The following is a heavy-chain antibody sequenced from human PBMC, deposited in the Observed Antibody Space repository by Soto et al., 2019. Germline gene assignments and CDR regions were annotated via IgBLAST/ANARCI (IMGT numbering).Heavy chain of an antibody. V-gene: IGHV5-51*01. CDR3: AREVVVPAAMQGYYYYYGMDV. J-gene: IGHJ6*02. CDR2: IYPGDSDT. D-gene: IGHD2-2*01. CDR1: GYSFINFW. Sequence: PGESLKISCQASGYSFINFWVGWVRQMPGKGLEWMGIIYPGDSDTRYSPSFQGQVTISADKSISTAYLRWSSLKASDTAMYYCAREVVVPAAMQGYYYYYGMDVWGQGTTVTVSS.